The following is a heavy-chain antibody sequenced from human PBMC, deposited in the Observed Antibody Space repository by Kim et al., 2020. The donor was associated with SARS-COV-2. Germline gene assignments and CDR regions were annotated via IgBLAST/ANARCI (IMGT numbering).Heavy chain of an antibody. J-gene: IGHJ6*02. CDR2: INTNTGNP. D-gene: IGHD6-13*01. CDR3: ARVGSSWYSYYYYYGMDV. V-gene: IGHV7-4-1*02. Sequence: ASVKVSCKASGYTFTSYAMNWVRQAPGQGLEWMGWINTNTGNPTYAQGFTGRFVFSLDTSVSTAYLQISSLKAEDTAVYYCARVGSSWYSYYYYYGMDVWGQGTTVTVSS. CDR1: GYTFTSYA.